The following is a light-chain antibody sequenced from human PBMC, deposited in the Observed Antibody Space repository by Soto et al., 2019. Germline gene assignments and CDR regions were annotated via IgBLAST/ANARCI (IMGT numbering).Light chain of an antibody. CDR3: QQNNNWPWT. CDR1: QSISDT. Sequence: EIVMTQSPANLSGSPGGRATLSCRGSQSISDTLAWYQQKPGQAPRLLIHGASTRAPGFPARFSGSGSGTDFTLTISSLQSEDFAVYYCQQNNNWPWTFGQGTKVDIK. J-gene: IGKJ1*01. CDR2: GAS. V-gene: IGKV3-15*01.